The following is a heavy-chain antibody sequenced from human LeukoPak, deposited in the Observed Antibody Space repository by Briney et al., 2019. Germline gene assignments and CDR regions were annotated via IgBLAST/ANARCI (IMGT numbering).Heavy chain of an antibody. V-gene: IGHV4-4*02. CDR2: IHHGGSS. CDR1: ADSISSSKW. CDR3: ARSRDTTNYYGMDV. Sequence: SGTLSLTCAVSADSISSSKWWSWVRQAPGKGLEWIGEIHHGGSSNYNPSLKSRVTISIDKSKNQFSLMMSSVTAADTAVYYCARSRDTTNYYGMDVWGQGTTVSVSS. J-gene: IGHJ6*02. D-gene: IGHD1-26*01.